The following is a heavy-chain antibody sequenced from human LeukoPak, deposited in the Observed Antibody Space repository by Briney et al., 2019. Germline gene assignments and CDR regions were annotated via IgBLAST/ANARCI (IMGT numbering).Heavy chain of an antibody. CDR2: ITSSSSYI. CDR1: GFTFSSYT. D-gene: IGHD2-15*01. V-gene: IGHV3-21*01. J-gene: IGHJ2*01. CDR3: ARNCSGGSCYAPGYFDL. Sequence: PGGSLRPSCAASGFTFSSYTMNWVRQAPGKGLEWVSSITSSSSYIYYADSVKGRFTISRDNAKNSLYLQMNSLRAEDTAVYYCARNCSGGSCYAPGYFDLWGRGTLVTVSS.